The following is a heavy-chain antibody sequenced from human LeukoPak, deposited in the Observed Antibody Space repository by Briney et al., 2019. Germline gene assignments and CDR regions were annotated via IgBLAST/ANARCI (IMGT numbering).Heavy chain of an antibody. J-gene: IGHJ4*02. CDR3: ARGRRGSYFQDY. CDR1: GDSISSSNSY. CDR2: MWFGATT. D-gene: IGHD1-26*01. Sequence: PSETLSLTCTVSGDSISSSNSYWGWIRQPPGKGLEWMGSMWFGATTSYDPSLKSRVTISIDPSKNQCSLKLSSVTASDTALYYCARGRRGSYFQDYWGQGTLVTVSS. V-gene: IGHV4-39*07.